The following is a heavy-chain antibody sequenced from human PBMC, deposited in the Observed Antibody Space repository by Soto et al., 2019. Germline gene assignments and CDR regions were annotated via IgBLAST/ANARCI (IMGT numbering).Heavy chain of an antibody. Sequence: ASVKVSCKASGYHFTAYSIHWVRLPPGQGLQWMGVVNPSGGSTKYAQNFQGRVTLTRDTSTTTIYMEPSSLRSADTAIYYCAREENCSGGTCDSEYSHRWVQVALATVSS. D-gene: IGHD2-15*01. J-gene: IGHJ1*01. CDR3: AREENCSGGTCDSEYSHR. V-gene: IGHV1-46*01. CDR1: GYHFTAYS. CDR2: VNPSGGST.